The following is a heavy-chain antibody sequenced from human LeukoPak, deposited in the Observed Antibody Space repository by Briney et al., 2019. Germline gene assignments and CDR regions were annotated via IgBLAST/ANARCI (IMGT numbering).Heavy chain of an antibody. CDR1: GYTFTSYD. V-gene: IGHV1-69*05. J-gene: IGHJ4*02. CDR2: IIPIFGTA. Sequence: ASVKVSCKASGYTFTSYDINWVRQATGQGLEWMGGIIPIFGTANYAQKFQGRVTITTDESTSTAYMELSSLRSEDTAVYYCARGGTVTTQPDYWGQGTLVTVSS. D-gene: IGHD4-17*01. CDR3: ARGGTVTTQPDY.